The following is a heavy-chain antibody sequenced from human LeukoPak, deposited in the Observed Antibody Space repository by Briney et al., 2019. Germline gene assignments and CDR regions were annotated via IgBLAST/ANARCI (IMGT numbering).Heavy chain of an antibody. Sequence: PGGSLRLSCAASGFIFSSYTMNWVRQAPGKGLEWVSSLSTASSFIYYADSVKGRFTISRDNAKNSLYLQMNSLRAEDTAVYYCAIVRRDGYNHDAFDIWGQGTMVTVSS. V-gene: IGHV3-21*01. D-gene: IGHD5-24*01. CDR2: LSTASSFI. CDR1: GFIFSSYT. J-gene: IGHJ3*02. CDR3: AIVRRDGYNHDAFDI.